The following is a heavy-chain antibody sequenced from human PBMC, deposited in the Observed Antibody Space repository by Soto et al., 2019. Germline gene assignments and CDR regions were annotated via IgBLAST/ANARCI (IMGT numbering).Heavy chain of an antibody. D-gene: IGHD6-13*01. CDR2: IWYDGSNK. J-gene: IGHJ6*02. Sequence: QVQLVESGGGVVQPGTSLRLSCTTSGFTFSNHAMHWVRQAPGKGLEWVAQIWYDGSNKYYADSVRGRFTISRDNSRNMLYVQMNSLRVEDTAVYYRARDGQQLAPYALDVWGQGTSVTVSS. CDR3: ARDGQQLAPYALDV. CDR1: GFTFSNHA. V-gene: IGHV3-33*01.